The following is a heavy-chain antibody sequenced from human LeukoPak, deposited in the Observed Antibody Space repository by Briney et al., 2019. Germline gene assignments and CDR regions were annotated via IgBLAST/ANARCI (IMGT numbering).Heavy chain of an antibody. J-gene: IGHJ4*02. V-gene: IGHV3-74*01. CDR3: ARVKTPGFWGGRYFDC. CDR2: INSDGSSI. D-gene: IGHD3-3*01. CDR1: GFTFSSYW. Sequence: GGSLRLSCAASGFTFSSYWMHWVRQAPGKGLVWVSRINSDGSSIDYADSVKGRFTISRDNAKNTLYLQMNSLRAEDTAVYYCARVKTPGFWGGRYFDCWGQGTLVTVSS.